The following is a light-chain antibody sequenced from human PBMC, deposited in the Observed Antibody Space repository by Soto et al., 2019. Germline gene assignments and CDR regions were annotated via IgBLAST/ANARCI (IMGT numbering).Light chain of an antibody. Sequence: EIVLTQSPGTLSLSPGERATLSCRASQSVSSSYLAWYQHKPGQAPRLLIYGASSRATGIPDRFSGSGSGTDITLTISRLEPEDFAVYYCQQYGRTPYTFGQGTKVEIK. V-gene: IGKV3-20*01. CDR1: QSVSSSY. CDR2: GAS. CDR3: QQYGRTPYT. J-gene: IGKJ2*01.